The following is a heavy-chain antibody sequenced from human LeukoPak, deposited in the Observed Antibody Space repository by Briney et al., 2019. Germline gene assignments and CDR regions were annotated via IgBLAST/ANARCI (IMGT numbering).Heavy chain of an antibody. V-gene: IGHV3-30*04. CDR3: ARDLKMKYCDF. CDR2: MPYDGSDK. J-gene: IGHJ4*02. CDR1: GFTFSSYA. Sequence: PGGSLRLSCAASGFTFSSYAMHWVRQAPGKGLEWVALMPYDGSDKYYADSVKGRFTISRDNSKNTLYLQMNSLRVEDTAIYYCARDLKMKYCDFWGQGTLVTVSS. D-gene: IGHD5-24*01.